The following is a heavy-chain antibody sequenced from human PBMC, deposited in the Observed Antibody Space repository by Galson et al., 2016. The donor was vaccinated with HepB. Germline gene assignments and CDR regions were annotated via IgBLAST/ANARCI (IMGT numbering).Heavy chain of an antibody. CDR1: GFTFSSYW. J-gene: IGHJ4*02. V-gene: IGHV3-7*03. CDR2: IKQDGSEK. D-gene: IGHD3-10*01. Sequence: SLRLSCAASGFTFSSYWMNLVRQAPGKGLGWVANIKQDGSEKYYVDSVKGRFTISRDNARKSLYLQMDSLRAEDTALYYCAGGYFWFGEGLSDFWGQGTLVTVSS. CDR3: AGGYFWFGEGLSDF.